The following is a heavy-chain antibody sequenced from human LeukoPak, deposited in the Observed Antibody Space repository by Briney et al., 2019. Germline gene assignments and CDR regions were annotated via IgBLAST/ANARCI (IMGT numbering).Heavy chain of an antibody. CDR1: GFTFSDYG. CDR2: MRYDGSDK. D-gene: IGHD3-10*01. V-gene: IGHV3-30*02. CDR3: AKAYYYGSGSNWFDP. Sequence: GGSLRLSCAASGFTFSDYGMHWVRQAPGKGLVWVAFMRYDGSDKYYADSVKGRFTISRDNSKNTLYLQMNSLRAEDTAVYYCAKAYYYGSGSNWFDPWGQGTLVTVSS. J-gene: IGHJ5*02.